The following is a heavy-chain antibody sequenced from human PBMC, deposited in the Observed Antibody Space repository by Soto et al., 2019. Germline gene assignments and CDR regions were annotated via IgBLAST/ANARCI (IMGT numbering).Heavy chain of an antibody. V-gene: IGHV1-69*06. Sequence: SVKVSCKASGGTFSSYAISWVRQAPGQGLEWMGGIIPIFGTANYAQKFQGRVTITADKSTSTAYMELSSLRSEDTAVYYCAGITMVRGVLRDYYYGMDVWGQGTTVTVS. D-gene: IGHD3-10*01. CDR1: GGTFSSYA. J-gene: IGHJ6*02. CDR2: IIPIFGTA. CDR3: AGITMVRGVLRDYYYGMDV.